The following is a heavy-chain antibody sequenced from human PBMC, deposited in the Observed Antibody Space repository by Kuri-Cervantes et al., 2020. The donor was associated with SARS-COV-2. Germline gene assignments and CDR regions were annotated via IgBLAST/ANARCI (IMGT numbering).Heavy chain of an antibody. V-gene: IGHV3-30*02. CDR2: IRYDGSNK. J-gene: IGHJ6*03. D-gene: IGHD3-3*01. Sequence: GGSLRLSCAASGFTFSSYGTHWVRQAPGKGLEWVAFIRYDGSNKYYADSVKGRFTISRDNSKNTLYLQMNSLRAEDTAVYYCAKVKSPFWSDYSHYYMDVWGKGTTVTVSS. CDR1: GFTFSSYG. CDR3: AKVKSPFWSDYSHYYMDV.